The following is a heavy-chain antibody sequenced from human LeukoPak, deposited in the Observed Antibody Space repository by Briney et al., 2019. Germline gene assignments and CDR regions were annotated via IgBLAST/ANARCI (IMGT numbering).Heavy chain of an antibody. J-gene: IGHJ6*03. D-gene: IGHD3/OR15-3a*01. Sequence: GGSLRLSCAASGFTFSSYVMHWVRQAPGKGLEWVAIISYDGSNEYYADSVKGRFTISRDNSKNTLYLQMNSLRAEDTAVYYCAKESDFLFYMDVWGRGTMVTVSS. CDR3: AKESDFLFYMDV. CDR2: ISYDGSNE. CDR1: GFTFSSYV. V-gene: IGHV3-30*04.